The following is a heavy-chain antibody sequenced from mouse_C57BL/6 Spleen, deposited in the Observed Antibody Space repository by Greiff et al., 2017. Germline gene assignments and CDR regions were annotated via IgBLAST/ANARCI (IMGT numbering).Heavy chain of an antibody. Sequence: EVQLQQSGPELVKPGASVKISCKASGYTFTDYYMNWVKQSHGKSLEWIGDINPNNGGTSYNQKFKGKATLSVDKSSSTAYMELRSLTSEDSAVYYCASFYYDGSEDYWGQGTTLTVSS. CDR2: INPNNGGT. CDR1: GYTFTDYY. V-gene: IGHV1-26*01. J-gene: IGHJ2*01. CDR3: ASFYYDGSEDY. D-gene: IGHD1-1*01.